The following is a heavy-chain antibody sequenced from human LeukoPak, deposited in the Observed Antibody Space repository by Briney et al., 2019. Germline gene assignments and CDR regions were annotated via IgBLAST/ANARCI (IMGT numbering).Heavy chain of an antibody. J-gene: IGHJ2*01. D-gene: IGHD3-9*01. CDR2: IYYSGST. V-gene: IGHV4-61*01. CDR1: GYSISSGYY. CDR3: ARDPGGYDILTGYQNWYFDL. Sequence: SETLSLTCTVSGYSISSGYYWGWIRQPPGKGLEWIGYIYYSGSTNYNPSLKSRVTISVDTSKNQFSLKLSSVTAADTAVYYCARDPGGYDILTGYQNWYFDLWGRGTLVTVSS.